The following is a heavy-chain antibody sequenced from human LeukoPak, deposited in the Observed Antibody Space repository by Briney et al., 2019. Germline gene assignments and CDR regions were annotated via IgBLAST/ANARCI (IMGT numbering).Heavy chain of an antibody. CDR2: VIPIFGTA. J-gene: IGHJ4*02. V-gene: IGHV1-69*01. D-gene: IGHD1-26*01. CDR3: ARGSGSYHYFDY. CDR1: GGTFSSYA. Sequence: SVKVSCKAPGGTFSSYAISWVRQAPGQGLEWMGGVIPIFGTANYAQKFQGRVTITADESTSTAYMELSSLRSEDTAVYYCARGSGSYHYFDYWGQGTLVTVSS.